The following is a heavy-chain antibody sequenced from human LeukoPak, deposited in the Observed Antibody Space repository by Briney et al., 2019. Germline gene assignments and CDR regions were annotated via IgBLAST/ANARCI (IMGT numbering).Heavy chain of an antibody. CDR2: IYYSGST. V-gene: IGHV4-39*07. CDR1: GGSISSSSYY. CDR3: ARVRMMGSSWYISFNWFDP. D-gene: IGHD6-13*01. Sequence: SETLSLTCTVSGGSISSSSYYWGWIRQPPGKGREWIGSIYYSGSTYYNPSLKSRVTISVDTSKNQFSLKLSSVTAADTAVYYCARVRMMGSSWYISFNWFDPWGQGTLVTVSS. J-gene: IGHJ5*02.